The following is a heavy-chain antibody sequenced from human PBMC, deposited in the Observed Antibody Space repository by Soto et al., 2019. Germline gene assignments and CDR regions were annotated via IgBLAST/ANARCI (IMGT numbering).Heavy chain of an antibody. D-gene: IGHD3-10*01. CDR3: ARPRATMVRGVPTFDAFDI. CDR2: IYYSGST. V-gene: IGHV4-39*01. Sequence: QLQLQESGPGLVKPSETLSLTCTVSGGSISSSSYYWGWIRQPPGKGLEWIGSIYYSGSTYYNPSLKSRVTISVDTSKNQFSLKLSSVTAADTAVYYCARPRATMVRGVPTFDAFDIWGQGTMVTVSS. J-gene: IGHJ3*02. CDR1: GGSISSSSYY.